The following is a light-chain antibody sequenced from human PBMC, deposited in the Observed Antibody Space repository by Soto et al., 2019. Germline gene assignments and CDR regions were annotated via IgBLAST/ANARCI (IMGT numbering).Light chain of an antibody. V-gene: IGLV2-14*01. CDR1: SRDVGGYKY. CDR2: EVS. Sequence: QSVLTQPASVSESPGQAITISCTGTSRDVGGYKYVSWYQHHPGKAPKLMIYEVSYRPSGVSHRFSGSKSGNMASLTISGLQAEDEADYYCSSYTSSSTLVFGSGTKGTVL. J-gene: IGLJ1*01. CDR3: SSYTSSSTLV.